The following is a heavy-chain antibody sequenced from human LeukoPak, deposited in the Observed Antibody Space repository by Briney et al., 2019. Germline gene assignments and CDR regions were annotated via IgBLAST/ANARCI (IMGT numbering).Heavy chain of an antibody. CDR2: TSYDGSNK. D-gene: IGHD2-2*01. V-gene: IGHV3-30-3*01. CDR1: GFTFSSYA. Sequence: GGSLRLSCAASGFTFSSYAMHWVRQAPGKGLEWVAVTSYDGSNKYYADSVKGRFTISRDNSKNTLYLQMNSLRAEDTAVYYCARDPRYCSVTSCPDAFDIWGQGTMVTVSS. J-gene: IGHJ3*02. CDR3: ARDPRYCSVTSCPDAFDI.